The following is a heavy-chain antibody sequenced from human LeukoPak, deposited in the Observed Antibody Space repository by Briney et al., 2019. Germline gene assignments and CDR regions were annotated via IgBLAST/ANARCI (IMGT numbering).Heavy chain of an antibody. CDR2: INPISGYT. V-gene: IGHV1-8*01. Sequence: ASVKVSCKASGYTFTNYDINWVRQATGQGLEWMGWINPISGYTGYAQNFQGRVTMTGNTSISTAYMEVSGLKSEDAAVYYCARGNRLYTSSRSSLAFDIWGQGTIVTVSS. J-gene: IGHJ3*02. CDR1: GYTFTNYD. CDR3: ARGNRLYTSSRSSLAFDI. D-gene: IGHD6-13*01.